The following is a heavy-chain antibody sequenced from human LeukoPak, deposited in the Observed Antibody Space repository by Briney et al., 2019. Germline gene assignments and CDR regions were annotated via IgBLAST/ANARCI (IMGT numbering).Heavy chain of an antibody. CDR1: GFTFSSYA. D-gene: IGHD3-22*01. CDR2: ISGSGGST. J-gene: IGHJ4*02. CDR3: AKGGYYDSSGCPFDY. V-gene: IGHV3-23*01. Sequence: GGSLRLSCAASGFTFSSYAMSWVRQAPGKGLEWVSAISGSGGSTYYADSVKGRFTISRDNSKNTLYLQMNSLRAEDTAVYYCAKGGYYDSSGCPFDYWGQGTLVTVSS.